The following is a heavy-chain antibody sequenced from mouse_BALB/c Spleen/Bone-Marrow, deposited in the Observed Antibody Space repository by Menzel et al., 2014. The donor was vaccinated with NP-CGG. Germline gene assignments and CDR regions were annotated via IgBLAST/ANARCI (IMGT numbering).Heavy chain of an antibody. Sequence: DVKLQESGPGLVKPSQSLSLTCTVTGYSITSDYAWNWIRPFPGNKLEWMGYISYSGSTSYNPSLKSRISITRDTSKNQFFLQLNSVTTEDTATYYCAKTGTRYYFDYWGQGTTLTVSS. V-gene: IGHV3-2*02. J-gene: IGHJ2*01. CDR1: GYSITSDYA. CDR3: AKTGTRYYFDY. D-gene: IGHD4-1*01. CDR2: ISYSGST.